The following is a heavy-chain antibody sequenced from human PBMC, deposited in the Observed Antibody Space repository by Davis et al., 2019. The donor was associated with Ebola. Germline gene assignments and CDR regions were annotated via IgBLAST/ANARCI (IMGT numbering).Heavy chain of an antibody. Sequence: APHGAPSSGYHWRRIPRPPGKGLEWIGAINDSGSTNYNPTLKRCVTISVDTSKNQFCLKLSSVTAADTGVYYCARDVGLAAAGTGFDYWIRGTVVTVTS. D-gene: IGHD6-13*01. CDR3: ARDVGLAAAGTGFDY. CDR1: GAPSSGYH. J-gene: IGHJ4*02. V-gene: IGHV4-34*01. CDR2: INDSGST.